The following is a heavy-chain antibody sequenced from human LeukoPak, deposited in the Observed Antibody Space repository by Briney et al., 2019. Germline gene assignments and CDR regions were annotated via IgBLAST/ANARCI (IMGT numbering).Heavy chain of an antibody. Sequence: SGGSLRLSCAASGFIFSQYSMNGVRQAPGKGLEWVSHIRSSSETFYADSVKGRFTISRDNARNSLYLQMNNLRGEDTAIYYCARDAGNSGYGCDLWGQGTLVTVSS. D-gene: IGHD5-12*01. V-gene: IGHV3-48*01. CDR2: IRSSSET. CDR3: ARDAGNSGYGCDL. CDR1: GFIFSQYS. J-gene: IGHJ5*02.